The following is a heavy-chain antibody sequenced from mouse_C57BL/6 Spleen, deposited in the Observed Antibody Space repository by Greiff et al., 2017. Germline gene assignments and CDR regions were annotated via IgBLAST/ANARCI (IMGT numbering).Heavy chain of an antibody. V-gene: IGHV1-18*01. Sequence: EVKLQESGPELVKPGASVKIPCKASGYTFTDYNMDWVKQSHGQSLEWIGDINPNNGGTIYNQKFKGKATLTVDKSSSTAYMELRSLTSEDTAVYYCARRDYGSSYAMDYWGQGTSVTVSS. J-gene: IGHJ4*01. CDR1: GYTFTDYN. CDR2: INPNNGGT. D-gene: IGHD1-1*01. CDR3: ARRDYGSSYAMDY.